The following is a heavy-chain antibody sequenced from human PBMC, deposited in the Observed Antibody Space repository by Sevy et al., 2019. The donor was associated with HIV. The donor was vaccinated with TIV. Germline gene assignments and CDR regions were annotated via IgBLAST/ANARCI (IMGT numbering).Heavy chain of an antibody. Sequence: GESLKISCKGSGYSFTSYWIGWVRQMPGKGLEWMGIIYPGDSDTRYSPSFQGQVTISADKSISTAYLQWSSLKASDTAMYYCASYYYDSSGHRPYDAFDIWGQGTMVTVS. CDR2: IYPGDSDT. CDR1: GYSFTSYW. CDR3: ASYYYDSSGHRPYDAFDI. V-gene: IGHV5-51*01. D-gene: IGHD3-22*01. J-gene: IGHJ3*02.